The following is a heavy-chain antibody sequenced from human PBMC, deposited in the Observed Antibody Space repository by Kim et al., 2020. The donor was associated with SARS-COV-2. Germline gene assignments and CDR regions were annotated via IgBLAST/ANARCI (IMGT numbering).Heavy chain of an antibody. D-gene: IGHD4-17*01. CDR3: AKAQRKTTVTTDFDY. V-gene: IGHV3-23*01. CDR2: ISGSGGST. CDR1: GFTFSSYA. J-gene: IGHJ4*02. Sequence: GGSLRLSCAASGFTFSSYAMSWVRQAPGKGLEWVSAISGSGGSTYYADSVKGRFTISRDNSKNTLYLQMNSLRAEDTAVYYCAKAQRKTTVTTDFDYWGQGTLVTVSS.